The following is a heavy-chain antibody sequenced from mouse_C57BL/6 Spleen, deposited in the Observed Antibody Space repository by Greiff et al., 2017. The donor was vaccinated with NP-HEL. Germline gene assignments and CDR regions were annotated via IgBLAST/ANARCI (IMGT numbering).Heavy chain of an antibody. V-gene: IGHV1-82*01. CDR2: IYPGDGDT. CDR3: ARYYYGSRGDAMDY. J-gene: IGHJ4*01. CDR1: GYAFSSSW. D-gene: IGHD1-1*01. Sequence: VKLMESGPELVKPGASVKISCKASGYAFSSSWMNWVKQRPGKGLEWIGRIYPGDGDTNYNGKFKGKATLTADKSSSTAYMQLSSLTSEDSAVYFCARYYYGSRGDAMDYWGQGTSVTVSS.